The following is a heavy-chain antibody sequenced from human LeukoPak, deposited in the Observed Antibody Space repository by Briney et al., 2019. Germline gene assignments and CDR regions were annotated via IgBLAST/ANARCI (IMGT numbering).Heavy chain of an antibody. Sequence: PSETLSLTCTVSGGSISSSSYYWGWIRQPPGKGLEWIGSIYYSGSTYYNPSLKSRVTISVDTSKNQFSLKLSSVTAADTAVYYCARVGLWFGELLGAFDIWGQGTLVTVSS. CDR2: IYYSGST. D-gene: IGHD3-10*01. J-gene: IGHJ3*02. CDR3: ARVGLWFGELLGAFDI. V-gene: IGHV4-39*07. CDR1: GGSISSSSYY.